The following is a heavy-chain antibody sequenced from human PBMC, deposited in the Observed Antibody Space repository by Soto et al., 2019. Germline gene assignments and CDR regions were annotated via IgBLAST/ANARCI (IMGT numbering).Heavy chain of an antibody. D-gene: IGHD2-21*01. Sequence: GGSLRLSCAASGFTFSSSGMHWVRQAPGKGLEWVAVISYDGSNKFYADSVKGRFTISRDNFRNTLYLQMNSLRAEDTAVYYCAKEFHSGNYVDYWGHGTLVTVSS. V-gene: IGHV3-30*18. J-gene: IGHJ4*01. CDR1: GFTFSSSG. CDR3: AKEFHSGNYVDY. CDR2: ISYDGSNK.